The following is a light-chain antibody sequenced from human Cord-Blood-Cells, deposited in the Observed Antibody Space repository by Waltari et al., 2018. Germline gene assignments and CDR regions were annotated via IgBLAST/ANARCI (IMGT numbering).Light chain of an antibody. Sequence: QSALTQPASVSGSPGPSLTISCPGTSSDVGSYNLVSWYQQHPGKAPKLMIYEVSKRPSGVSNRFSGSKSGNTASLTISGLQAEDEADYYCCSYAGSSTLYVFGTGTKVTVL. CDR3: CSYAGSSTLYV. CDR1: SSDVGSYNL. CDR2: EVS. V-gene: IGLV2-23*02. J-gene: IGLJ1*01.